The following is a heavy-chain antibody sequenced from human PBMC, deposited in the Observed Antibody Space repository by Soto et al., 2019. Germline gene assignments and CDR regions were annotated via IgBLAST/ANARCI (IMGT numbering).Heavy chain of an antibody. J-gene: IGHJ4*02. Sequence: PSETLSLTCAVSGGSISSGGYSWSWIRQPPGKGLEWIGYIYHSGSTYYNPSLRSRVTISVDRSKNQFSLKLSSVTAADTAVYYCARGVTTPSFDYWGQGTMVTVYS. CDR3: ARGVTTPSFDY. CDR2: IYHSGST. CDR1: GGSISSGGYS. D-gene: IGHD4-17*01. V-gene: IGHV4-30-2*01.